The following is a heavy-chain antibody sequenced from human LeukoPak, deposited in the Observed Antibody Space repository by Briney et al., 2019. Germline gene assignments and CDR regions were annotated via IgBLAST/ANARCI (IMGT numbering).Heavy chain of an antibody. CDR2: IYHSGSA. D-gene: IGHD6-19*01. J-gene: IGHJ4*02. CDR3: ARRGYSSGCYYFDY. CDR1: GGSITSYY. V-gene: IGHV4-59*01. Sequence: SETLSLTCTVSGGSITSYYWSWIRQPPGKGLEFIGYIYHSGSADYNPSLKSRVTISVDTSKNQFSLKLSSVTAADTAVYYCARRGYSSGCYYFDYWGQGTLVTVSS.